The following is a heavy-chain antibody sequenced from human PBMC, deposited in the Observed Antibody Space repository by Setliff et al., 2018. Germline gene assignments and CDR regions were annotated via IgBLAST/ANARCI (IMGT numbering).Heavy chain of an antibody. V-gene: IGHV1-2*04. J-gene: IGHJ4*02. D-gene: IGHD3-3*01. CDR1: GYTFTGYY. CDR3: ARGRDFWSGYLVY. Sequence: ASVKVSCKASGYTFTGYYMHWVRQAPGQGLEWMGWINPNSGGTNYAQKFQGWVTMTRDTSISTAYMEPSRLRSDDTAVYYCARGRDFWSGYLVYWGQGTRVTAPQ. CDR2: INPNSGGT.